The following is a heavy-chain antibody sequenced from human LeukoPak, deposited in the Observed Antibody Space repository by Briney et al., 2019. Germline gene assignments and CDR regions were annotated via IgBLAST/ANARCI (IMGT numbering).Heavy chain of an antibody. J-gene: IGHJ4*02. CDR1: GFTFSSYA. CDR2: ISGSGGST. D-gene: IGHD6-19*01. V-gene: IGHV3-23*01. Sequence: GGSLRLSCAASGFTFSSYAMSWVRQAPGKGLEWVSAISGSGGSTYYADSVKGRFTISRDNSKNTLYLQMNSPRAEDTAVYYCAKDQQWLVHYFDYWGQGTLVTVSS. CDR3: AKDQQWLVHYFDY.